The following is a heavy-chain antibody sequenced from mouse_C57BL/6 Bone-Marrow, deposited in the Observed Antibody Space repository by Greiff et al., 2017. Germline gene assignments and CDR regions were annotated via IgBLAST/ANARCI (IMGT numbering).Heavy chain of an antibody. V-gene: IGHV1-81*01. D-gene: IGHD1-1*01. CDR1: GYTFTSYG. Sequence: QVQLKQSGAELARPGASVKLSCKASGYTFTSYGISWVKQRTGQGLEWIGEIYPRSGNTYYNEKFKGKATLTADKSSSTAYMELRSLTSEESAVYFCARGGYGPSMDYWGQGTSVTVSS. CDR2: IYPRSGNT. CDR3: ARGGYGPSMDY. J-gene: IGHJ4*01.